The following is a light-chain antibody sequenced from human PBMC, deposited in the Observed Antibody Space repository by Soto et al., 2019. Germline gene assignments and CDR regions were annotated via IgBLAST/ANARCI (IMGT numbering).Light chain of an antibody. CDR1: QSVTNNY. CDR3: QQYARSPFT. Sequence: VLTQSPGALSLSPGERATLSCRASQSVTNNYLAWYQKKPGQAPRVLISGASNRATGIPDRFSGSGSGTDFTLTISRLEPEDLAVYYCQQYARSPFTFGQGTEVEIK. V-gene: IGKV3-20*01. J-gene: IGKJ2*01. CDR2: GAS.